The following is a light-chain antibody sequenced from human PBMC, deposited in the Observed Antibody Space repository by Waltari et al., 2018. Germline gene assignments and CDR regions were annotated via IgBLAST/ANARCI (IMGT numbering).Light chain of an antibody. CDR3: SSYAGHNTWI. CDR1: SRDVAPYDL. J-gene: IGLJ2*01. CDR2: EVT. V-gene: IGLV2-23*02. Sequence: QSALAQPASVSGSPGQSITISCPGTSRDVAPYDLVSWFQQHPGKAPKLIIYEVTKRPSGISDRFSGFKSGNTASLTISGLRAEDDTDYYCSSYAGHNTWIFGGGTKLTVL.